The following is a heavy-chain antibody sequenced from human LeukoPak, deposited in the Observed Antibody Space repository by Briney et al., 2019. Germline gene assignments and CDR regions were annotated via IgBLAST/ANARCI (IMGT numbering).Heavy chain of an antibody. D-gene: IGHD3-16*01. CDR3: ARGELGEGPYFDY. CDR1: GGSFSGYY. Sequence: SSETLSLTCAVYGGSFSGYYWSWIRQPPGKGLEWIGEINHSGSTNYNPSLKSRVTISVDTSKNQFFLKLSSVTAADTAVYYCARGELGEGPYFDYWGQGSLVTV. V-gene: IGHV4-34*01. CDR2: INHSGST. J-gene: IGHJ4*02.